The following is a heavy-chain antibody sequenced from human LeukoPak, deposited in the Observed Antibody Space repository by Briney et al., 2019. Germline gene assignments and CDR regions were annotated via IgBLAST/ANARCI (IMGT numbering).Heavy chain of an antibody. D-gene: IGHD2-2*02. CDR1: GGSFSGYY. Sequence: SETLSLTCAVYGGSFSGYYWSWIRQPPGKGLEWIGEINHSGSTNYNPSLKSRVTISVDTSKNQFSLKLSSVTAADTAVYYCARGYVVVPAAILYFDYWGQGTLVTVSS. CDR3: ARGYVVVPAAILYFDY. CDR2: INHSGST. J-gene: IGHJ4*02. V-gene: IGHV4-34*01.